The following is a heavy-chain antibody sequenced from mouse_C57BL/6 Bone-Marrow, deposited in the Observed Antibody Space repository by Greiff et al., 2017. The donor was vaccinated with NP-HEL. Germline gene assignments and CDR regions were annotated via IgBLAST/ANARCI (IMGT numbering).Heavy chain of an antibody. CDR2: SRNKANDYTT. V-gene: IGHV7-1*01. CDR3: ARVYYDYGGDWYFDV. D-gene: IGHD2-4*01. J-gene: IGHJ1*03. Sequence: EVQLVESGGGLVQSGRSLRLSCATSGFTFSDFYMEWVRQAPGKGLEWIAASRNKANDYTTEYSASVKGRFIVSRDTSQSILYLQMNALRAEDTAIYYCARVYYDYGGDWYFDVWGTGTTVTVSS. CDR1: GFTFSDFY.